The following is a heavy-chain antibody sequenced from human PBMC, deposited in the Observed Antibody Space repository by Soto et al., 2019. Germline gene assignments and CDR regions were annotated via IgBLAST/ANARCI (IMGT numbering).Heavy chain of an antibody. V-gene: IGHV4-59*08. D-gene: IGHD2-2*01. CDR2: IYYSGST. J-gene: IGHJ3*02. CDR3: ARHSVSADIVVVPAAIGPHPWAFDI. CDR1: GGSISSYY. Sequence: SETLSLTCTVSGGSISSYYWSWIRQPPGKGLEWIGYIYYSGSTNYNPSLKSRVTISVDTSKNQFSLKLSSVTAADTAVYYCARHSVSADIVVVPAAIGPHPWAFDIWGQGTMVTVSS.